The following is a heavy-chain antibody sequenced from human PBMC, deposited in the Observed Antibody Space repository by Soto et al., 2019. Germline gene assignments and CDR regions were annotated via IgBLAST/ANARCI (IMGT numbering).Heavy chain of an antibody. CDR1: GFTFSSYA. V-gene: IGHV3-30-3*01. D-gene: IGHD6-13*01. CDR2: ISYDGSNK. CDR3: ARDFAAAGIKYYFDY. Sequence: QVQLVESGGGVVQSGRSLRLSCAASGFTFSSYAMHWVRQAPGKGLEWVAVISYDGSNKYYADSVKGRFTISRDNSKNTLYLQMNSLRAEDTAVYYCARDFAAAGIKYYFDYWGQGTLVTVSS. J-gene: IGHJ4*02.